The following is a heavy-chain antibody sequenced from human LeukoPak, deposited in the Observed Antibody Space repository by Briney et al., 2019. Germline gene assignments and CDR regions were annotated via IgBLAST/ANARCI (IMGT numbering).Heavy chain of an antibody. D-gene: IGHD3-22*01. CDR1: GFTISSYA. CDR3: AKAVGSSGYFSRDAFDI. J-gene: IGHJ3*02. CDR2: ISGGGSGT. Sequence: PGGSLRLSYAPSGFTISSYAMSWVRQAPGKGLEWVAVISGGGSGTYYADSVRGRFTISRDNSKNTVYLQMNSLRAEDTAIYYCAKAVGSSGYFSRDAFDIWGQGTMVTVSS. V-gene: IGHV3-23*01.